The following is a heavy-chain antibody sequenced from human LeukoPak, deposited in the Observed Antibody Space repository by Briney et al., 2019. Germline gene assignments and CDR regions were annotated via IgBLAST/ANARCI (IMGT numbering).Heavy chain of an antibody. CDR3: ATYSRIGSTPDY. CDR1: GGSSSGYY. CDR2: INHSGST. Sequence: SETLSLTCAVYGGSSSGYYWSWIRQPPGKGLEWIGEINHSGSTNCNPSLKSRVTISVDTSKNQFSLKLSSVTAADTAVYYCATYSRIGSTPDYWGQGTLVTVSS. D-gene: IGHD2-15*01. J-gene: IGHJ4*02. V-gene: IGHV4-34*01.